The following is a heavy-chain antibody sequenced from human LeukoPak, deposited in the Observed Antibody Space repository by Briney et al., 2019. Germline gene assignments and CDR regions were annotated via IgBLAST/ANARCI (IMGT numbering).Heavy chain of an antibody. D-gene: IGHD3-22*01. CDR3: ASLDSSGYYYSDAFDI. Sequence: GGSLRLSCAASGFTFDDYGMSWVRQAPGKGLEWVSGINWNGGSTGYADSVKGRFTISRDNAKNSLYLQMNSLRAEDTALYYCASLDSSGYYYSDAFDIWGQGTMVTVSS. CDR1: GFTFDDYG. J-gene: IGHJ3*02. V-gene: IGHV3-20*04. CDR2: INWNGGST.